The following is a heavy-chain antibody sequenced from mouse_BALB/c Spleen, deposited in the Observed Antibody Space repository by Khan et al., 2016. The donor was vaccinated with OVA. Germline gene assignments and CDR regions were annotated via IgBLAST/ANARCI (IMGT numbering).Heavy chain of an antibody. V-gene: IGHV1S41*01. D-gene: IGHD1-1*01. CDR2: IGPGSGST. J-gene: IGHJ4*01. Sequence: DLVKPGASVKLSCKASGYTFTSYWINWIKQRPGQGLEWIGRIGPGSGSTSYNEMFTGQATLTVDTTSSTAYIQLSSLSSEDSAVYFCARSKYYGSSLYAMDYWGQGTSVTVSS. CDR1: GYTFTSYW. CDR3: ARSKYYGSSLYAMDY.